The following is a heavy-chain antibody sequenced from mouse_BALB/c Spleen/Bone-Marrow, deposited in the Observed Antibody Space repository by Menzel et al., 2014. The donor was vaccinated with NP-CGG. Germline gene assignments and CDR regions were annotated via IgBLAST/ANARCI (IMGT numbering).Heavy chain of an antibody. D-gene: IGHD2-10*01. V-gene: IGHV2-2*02. J-gene: IGHJ3*01. Sequence: VKLQESGPGLVQPSQSLSITCTVSGFSLTSYGVHWVRQSPGKGLEWLGVIWSGGSTDYNAAFISRRSISKDNSKSQVFFKMSSLQANDTAIYYCARNTYYGTPFAYWGQGTLVTVSA. CDR3: ARNTYYGTPFAY. CDR2: IWSGGST. CDR1: GFSLTSYG.